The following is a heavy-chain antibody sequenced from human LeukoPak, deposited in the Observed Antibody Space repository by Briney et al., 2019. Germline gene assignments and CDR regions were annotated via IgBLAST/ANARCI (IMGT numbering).Heavy chain of an antibody. V-gene: IGHV3-7*05. CDR1: GFTFSNYW. Sequence: PGGSLRLSCAASGFTFSNYWMSWVRQAPGKGLEWVANIKQDGSESNYVGSVKGRFTISRDNAKNSLYLQMNSLRAEDTALYYCAKDSYSKGDYWGQGTLVTVSS. D-gene: IGHD4-11*01. CDR2: IKQDGSES. J-gene: IGHJ4*02. CDR3: AKDSYSKGDY.